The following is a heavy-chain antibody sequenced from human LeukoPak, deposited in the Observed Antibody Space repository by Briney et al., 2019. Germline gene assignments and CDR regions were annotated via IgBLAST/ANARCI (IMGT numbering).Heavy chain of an antibody. CDR3: ARVLRYCSGGNCYSGGLGYMDV. Sequence: GGTLRLSCAASGFTFSNYGMDWVRQAPGKGLEWVSGIGGRGDRTYFADSVKGRFTISRDNAKNSLFLQMNSLRAEDTAVYYCARVLRYCSGGNCYSGGLGYMDVWGKGTTVTISS. CDR1: GFTFSNYG. V-gene: IGHV3-23*01. CDR2: IGGRGDRT. J-gene: IGHJ6*03. D-gene: IGHD2-15*01.